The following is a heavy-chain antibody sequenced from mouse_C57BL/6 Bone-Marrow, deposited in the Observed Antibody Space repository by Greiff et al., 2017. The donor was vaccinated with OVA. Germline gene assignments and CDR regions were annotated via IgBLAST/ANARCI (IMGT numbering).Heavy chain of an antibody. CDR3: ARSRGYYLGAY. Sequence: QVQLQQPGAELVRPGTSVKLSCKASGYTFTSYWMHWVKQRPGQGLEWIGVIDPSDSYTNYNHKFKGKATLTVDTSSSTAYMQLSSLTSEDSAVYYCARSRGYYLGAYWGPVTLVTVSA. CDR2: IDPSDSYT. CDR1: GYTFTSYW. D-gene: IGHD2-3*01. J-gene: IGHJ3*01. V-gene: IGHV1-59*01.